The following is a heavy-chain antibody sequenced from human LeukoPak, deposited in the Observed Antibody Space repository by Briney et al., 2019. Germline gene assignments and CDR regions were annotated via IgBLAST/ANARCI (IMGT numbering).Heavy chain of an antibody. Sequence: GGSLRLSCAASGFTFSSYGMNWVRQAPGKGLEWVSSISSSSSYIYYADSVKGRFTISRDNAKNSLYLQMNSLRAEDTAVYYCARVSGSYRDAFDIWGQGTMVPVSS. CDR1: GFTFSSYG. D-gene: IGHD1-26*01. V-gene: IGHV3-21*01. J-gene: IGHJ3*02. CDR3: ARVSGSYRDAFDI. CDR2: ISSSSSYI.